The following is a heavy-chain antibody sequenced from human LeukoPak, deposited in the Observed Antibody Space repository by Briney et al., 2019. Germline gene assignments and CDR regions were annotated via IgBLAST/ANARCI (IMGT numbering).Heavy chain of an antibody. V-gene: IGHV3-23*01. J-gene: IGHJ4*02. CDR1: GFTFTNHG. CDR3: AKEIRPNDY. D-gene: IGHD6-6*01. Sequence: GRSLRLSCTASGFTFTNHGMTWVRQAPGKGLEWVSAIAIGADTTYYADSVKGRFTISRDNSKSTLYLQMNGLRVEDTGIYYCAKEIRPNDYWGQGTLVTVSS. CDR2: IAIGADTT.